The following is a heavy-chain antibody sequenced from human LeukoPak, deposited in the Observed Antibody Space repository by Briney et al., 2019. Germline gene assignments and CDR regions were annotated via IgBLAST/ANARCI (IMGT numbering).Heavy chain of an antibody. Sequence: PSETLSLTCTVSGGSISSGSYYWSWIRQPAGKGLEWIGRIYTSGSTNYNPSLKSRVTISVDTSKNQFSLKLSSATAADTAVYYCARCLSSWFDPWGQGTLVTVSS. CDR2: IYTSGST. CDR3: ARCLSSWFDP. V-gene: IGHV4-61*02. CDR1: GGSISSGSYY. J-gene: IGHJ5*02. D-gene: IGHD3-16*01.